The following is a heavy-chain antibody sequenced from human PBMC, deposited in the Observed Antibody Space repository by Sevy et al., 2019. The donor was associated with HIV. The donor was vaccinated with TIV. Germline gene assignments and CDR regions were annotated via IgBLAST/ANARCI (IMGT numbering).Heavy chain of an antibody. Sequence: GGSLRLSCAASGFTFSKYSMSWIRQTPGKGLEWVSTFSFGCGKINYADSVKGRFTISRDDSRNTFDLQMNSLRAEDTAIYYCARGGWSKPHDYWGQGTVVTVSS. D-gene: IGHD2-8*02. V-gene: IGHV3-23*01. CDR3: ARGGWSKPHDY. J-gene: IGHJ4*02. CDR1: GFTFSKYS. CDR2: FSFGCGKI.